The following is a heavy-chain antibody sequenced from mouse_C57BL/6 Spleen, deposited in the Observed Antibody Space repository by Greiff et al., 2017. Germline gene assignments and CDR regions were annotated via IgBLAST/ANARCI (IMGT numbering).Heavy chain of an antibody. D-gene: IGHD3-2*02. Sequence: QVQLQQPGAELVKPGASVKMSCKASGYTFTSYWITWVKQRPGQGLEWIGDIYPGSGSTNYNEKFKSKATLTVYTSSSTAYMQLSSLTSEDSAVYYCARGDSSGYFDYWGQGTTRTVSS. CDR1: GYTFTSYW. CDR2: IYPGSGST. CDR3: ARGDSSGYFDY. V-gene: IGHV1-55*01. J-gene: IGHJ2*01.